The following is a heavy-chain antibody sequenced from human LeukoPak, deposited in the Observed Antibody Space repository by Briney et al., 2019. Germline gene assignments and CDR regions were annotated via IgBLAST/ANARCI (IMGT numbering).Heavy chain of an antibody. J-gene: IGHJ4*02. Sequence: AGGSLRLSCAASGFTFSSHWMHWVRQAPGKGLEWVANVKEDGSEKYYVDSVRGRFIISRDHAKNSLYLQMSSLRGEDTAVYYCARGTPFGAYWGQGTLVTVSS. CDR3: ARGTPFGAY. CDR1: GFTFSSHW. V-gene: IGHV3-7*03. CDR2: VKEDGSEK. D-gene: IGHD3-16*01.